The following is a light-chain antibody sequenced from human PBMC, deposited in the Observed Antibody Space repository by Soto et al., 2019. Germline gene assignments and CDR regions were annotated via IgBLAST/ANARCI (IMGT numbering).Light chain of an antibody. CDR1: QSVSSY. CDR3: QQYNNWPPIT. Sequence: EIVLTQSPATLSLSPGERTTLXXRASQSVSSYLAWYQQKPGQAPRLVXYDASNRATGIPARFSGSGSGTEFTLTISSLQSEDFAVYYCQQYNNWPPITFGQGTRLEIK. V-gene: IGKV3-11*01. J-gene: IGKJ5*01. CDR2: DAS.